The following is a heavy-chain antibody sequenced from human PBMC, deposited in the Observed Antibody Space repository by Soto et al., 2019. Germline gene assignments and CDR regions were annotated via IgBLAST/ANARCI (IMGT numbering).Heavy chain of an antibody. CDR1: GYTFTGHY. CDR2: INPNSGGT. V-gene: IGHV1-2*04. D-gene: IGHD2-15*01. J-gene: IGHJ6*03. Sequence: GASVKVSCKASGYTFTGHYIHWVRQAPGQGLEWMGWINPNSGGTNYAQKFQGWVTMTRDTSISTAYMELNRLRSDDTAVYYCARENCSCGSCYAAYMDVWGIGTTVTVSS. CDR3: ARENCSCGSCYAAYMDV.